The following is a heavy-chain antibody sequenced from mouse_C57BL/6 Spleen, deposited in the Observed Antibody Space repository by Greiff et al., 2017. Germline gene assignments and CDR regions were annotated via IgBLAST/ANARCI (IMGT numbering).Heavy chain of an antibody. CDR2: IGPGSGST. J-gene: IGHJ4*01. CDR1: GYPFTDYY. V-gene: IGHV1-77*01. CDR3: ARGGYYAMDY. D-gene: IGHD1-1*02. Sequence: QVQLHQSGAELVKPGASVKISCKASGYPFTDYYINWVTPRPGQGLEWIGKIGPGSGSTYSNENFKGKATLTTDKSSRTAYMQLSSVTSEDSAVYFCARGGYYAMDYWGQGTSVTVSS.